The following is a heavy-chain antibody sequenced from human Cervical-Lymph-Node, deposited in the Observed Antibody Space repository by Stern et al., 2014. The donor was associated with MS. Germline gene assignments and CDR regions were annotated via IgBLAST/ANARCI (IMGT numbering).Heavy chain of an antibody. V-gene: IGHV3-30*03. CDR3: AREGDSYKYSYDY. J-gene: IGHJ4*02. CDR2: VSDAGSTT. D-gene: IGHD5-24*01. CDR1: GFTFSRNG. Sequence: VQLVESGGGVVQPGRSLRLSCAGSGFTFSRNGMHWIRQAPGKGLEWVAGVSDAGSTTYYAGYVKGRFTISRDNSKNMLSLQMNSLRVEDTAVYYCAREGDSYKYSYDYWGQGTLVTVSS.